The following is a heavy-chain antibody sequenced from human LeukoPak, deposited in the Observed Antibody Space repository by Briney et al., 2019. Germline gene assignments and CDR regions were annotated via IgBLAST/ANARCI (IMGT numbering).Heavy chain of an antibody. CDR1: GGSISSGGYY. D-gene: IGHD3-3*01. CDR3: ARSHGDFWSGYYSRWFDP. V-gene: IGHV4-31*03. CDR2: IYYSGST. Sequence: SETLSLTCTVSGGSISSGGYYWSWIRQHPGKGLEWIGYIYYSGSTYYNPSLKSRVTISVDTSKNQFSLKLSSVTAADTAVYYCARSHGDFWSGYYSRWFDPWGQGTLVTVSS. J-gene: IGHJ5*02.